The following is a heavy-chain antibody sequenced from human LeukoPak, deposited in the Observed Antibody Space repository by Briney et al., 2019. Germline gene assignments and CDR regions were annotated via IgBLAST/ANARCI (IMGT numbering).Heavy chain of an antibody. CDR2: ISGSGGST. CDR1: GFTFSSYA. J-gene: IGHJ4*02. D-gene: IGHD2-2*01. CDR3: AKDHCSSTSCYVFDY. Sequence: GGSLRLSCAASGFTFSSYAMSWVRQAPGKGLEWVSAISGSGGSTYYADSVKGRFTISRDNSKNTLHLQMNSLRAEDTAVYYCAKDHCSSTSCYVFDYWGQGTLVTVSS. V-gene: IGHV3-23*01.